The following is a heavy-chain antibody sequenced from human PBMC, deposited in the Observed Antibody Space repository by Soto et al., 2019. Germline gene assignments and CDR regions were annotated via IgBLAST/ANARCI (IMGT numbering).Heavy chain of an antibody. V-gene: IGHV4-59*01. Sequence: QVQLQESGPGLVKPSETLSLTCTVSGGSISSYYWSWIRQPPGKGLEWIGYIYYSGSTNYNPSLKSRVTISVDTSKNQFSRKLSSVTAADTAVYFCARDRGVTTYYYYGMDVWGQGTTVTVSS. CDR2: IYYSGST. CDR1: GGSISSYY. J-gene: IGHJ6*02. D-gene: IGHD4-17*01. CDR3: ARDRGVTTYYYYGMDV.